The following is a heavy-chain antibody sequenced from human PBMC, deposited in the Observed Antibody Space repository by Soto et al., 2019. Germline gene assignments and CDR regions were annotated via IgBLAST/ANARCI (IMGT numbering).Heavy chain of an antibody. V-gene: IGHV4-30-2*01. CDR3: ASRPFYYYGLDV. CDR1: GGSITTAGYS. J-gene: IGHJ6*02. Sequence: TLSLTCTVSGGSITTAGYSWSWIRQPPGKALEWIGYVYYTGNAYPKPSLKSRVTISLDRSKNQFSLKMTSVTAADTALYYRASRPFYYYGLDVWGQGTTVTVSS. CDR2: VYYTGNA.